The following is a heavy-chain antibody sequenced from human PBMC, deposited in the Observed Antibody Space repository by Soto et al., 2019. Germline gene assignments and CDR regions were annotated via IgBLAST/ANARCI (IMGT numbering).Heavy chain of an antibody. CDR2: ISADGTTT. CDR3: TRGPRADSSGTAAH. D-gene: IGHD1-26*01. V-gene: IGHV3-74*01. CDR1: GFTFSMYW. Sequence: LRLSYVVSGFTFSMYWMHWVRQVPGQSPFWVSRISADGTTTNYAESVRGRFTISRDNSKNTLYLQMNNLKPDDTAIYYCTRGPRADSSGTAAHWGQGTPVTVSS. J-gene: IGHJ4*02.